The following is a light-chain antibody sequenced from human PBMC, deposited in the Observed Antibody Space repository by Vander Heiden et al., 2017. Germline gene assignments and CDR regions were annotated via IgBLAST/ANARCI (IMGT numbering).Light chain of an antibody. V-gene: IGKV1-33*01. CDR1: QDISNY. CDR2: DAS. Sequence: DIQMTQSPSSLSASVGDRVTITCQASQDISNYLNWYQQKPGKAPKLLIYDASNLETGVPSRFSGSGSGTDFTFTISSLQPEDFATYYCQQDDKFSCAFGQGTKVDIK. J-gene: IGKJ2*01. CDR3: QQDDKFSCA.